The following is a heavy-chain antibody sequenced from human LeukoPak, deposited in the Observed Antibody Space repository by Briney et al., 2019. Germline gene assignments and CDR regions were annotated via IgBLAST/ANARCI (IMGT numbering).Heavy chain of an antibody. CDR1: GGSFRGYY. D-gene: IGHD3-10*01. CDR3: AREDGSGTFGY. V-gene: IGHV4-34*01. Sequence: PSETLSLTCAVYGGSFRGYYWSWIRQPPGKGLEWIGEINHSGSTNYNPSLKSRVTISVDTSRNQFSLKLSSVTAADTAVYYCAREDGSGTFGYWGQGTLVTVSS. J-gene: IGHJ4*02. CDR2: INHSGST.